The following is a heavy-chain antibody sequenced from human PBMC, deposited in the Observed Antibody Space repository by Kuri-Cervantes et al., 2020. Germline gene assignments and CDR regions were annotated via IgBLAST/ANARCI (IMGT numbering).Heavy chain of an antibody. J-gene: IGHJ4*02. D-gene: IGHD6-6*01. CDR3: ARGETAARRYFDY. V-gene: IGHV4-30-4*08. CDR1: GDSISSGEYY. CDR2: VYYTGDT. Sequence: SETLSLTCTVSGDSISSGEYYWTWIRQSPGKGLEWIGYVYYTGDTYYSPSLKSRVTISVDTSKNQFSLKLSSVTAADTAVYFCARGETAARRYFDYWGQGILVTVSS.